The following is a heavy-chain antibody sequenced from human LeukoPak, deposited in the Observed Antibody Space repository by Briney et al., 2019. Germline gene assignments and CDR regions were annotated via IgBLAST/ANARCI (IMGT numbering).Heavy chain of an antibody. CDR3: ARGDKSSGWYFLDY. J-gene: IGHJ4*02. Sequence: GGSLRLSCAASGFTFSSYTMNWVRQAPGKGLEWVSSISSSSSHIYYTDSVKGRFTISRDNAKTSLNLQVNSLRAEDTAVYYCARGDKSSGWYFLDYWGRGTLVTVSS. D-gene: IGHD6-19*01. CDR2: ISSSSSHI. V-gene: IGHV3-21*01. CDR1: GFTFSSYT.